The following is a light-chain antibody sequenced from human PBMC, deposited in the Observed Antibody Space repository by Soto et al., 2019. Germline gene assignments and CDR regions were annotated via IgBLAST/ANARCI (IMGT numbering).Light chain of an antibody. CDR1: QDISNY. Sequence: DIQMTQSPSSLSASVGDRFTITCQASQDISNYLNWYQQKPGKAPKLLIYDASNLETGVPSRFSGSGSGTDFTFTISSLQPEDIATYYCQQYDNLPLTFGGGTTVEIK. CDR3: QQYDNLPLT. V-gene: IGKV1-33*01. CDR2: DAS. J-gene: IGKJ4*01.